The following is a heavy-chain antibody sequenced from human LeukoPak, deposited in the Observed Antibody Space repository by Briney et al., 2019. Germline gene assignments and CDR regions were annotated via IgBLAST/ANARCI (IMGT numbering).Heavy chain of an antibody. J-gene: IGHJ5*02. CDR3: AREDRSYSSSWYNPYNWFDP. CDR2: IIPKFGTA. CDR1: GGSFSTFSGYA. Sequence: GSSVNVSCKASGGSFSTFSGYAVSWVRQAPGQGLEWMGRIIPKFGTANYAQGFLGRVTITTDESTSTVYMQLSSLTSEDTAGYYCAREDRSYSSSWYNPYNWFDPWGQGTLVTVSS. D-gene: IGHD6-13*01. V-gene: IGHV1-69*05.